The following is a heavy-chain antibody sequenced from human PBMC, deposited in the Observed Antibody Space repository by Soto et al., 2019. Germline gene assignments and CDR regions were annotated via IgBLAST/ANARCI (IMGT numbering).Heavy chain of an antibody. Sequence: GGSLRLSCAASGFTFSNYAMSWVRQAPGKGLEWVSVIYSGGSTYYADSVKGRFIISRDDSKNTLFLQMNSLRAEDTAVYYCATAKLLLPWLFDYWGQGTLVTVSS. CDR2: IYSGGST. V-gene: IGHV3-66*01. J-gene: IGHJ4*02. D-gene: IGHD2-15*01. CDR3: ATAKLLLPWLFDY. CDR1: GFTFSNYA.